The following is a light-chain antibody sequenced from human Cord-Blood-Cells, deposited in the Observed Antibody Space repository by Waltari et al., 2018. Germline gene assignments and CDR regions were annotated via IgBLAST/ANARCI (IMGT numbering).Light chain of an antibody. CDR2: GAS. CDR3: QQYNNWFT. J-gene: IGKJ3*01. Sequence: EIVMTQSPATLSVSPGERATLSCRASQSVSSNLAWYQQKPGQAPRLLIYGASTGATGIPARFSGSGSGTEFTLTISSLQSEDFAVYYCQQYNNWFTFGPGTKVDIK. V-gene: IGKV3-15*01. CDR1: QSVSSN.